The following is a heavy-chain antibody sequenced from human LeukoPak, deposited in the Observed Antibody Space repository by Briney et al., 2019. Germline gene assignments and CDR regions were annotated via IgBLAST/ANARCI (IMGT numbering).Heavy chain of an antibody. Sequence: GGSLRLSCAASGFTFSSYAMNWVRQASGKGLEWVSGITGSGRKTYYADSVKGRFSISRDNSRNTVYLQMSDLRAEDTAVYYCAKITKATTPNYWGQGTLVTVSS. CDR2: ITGSGRKT. CDR1: GFTFSSYA. J-gene: IGHJ4*02. D-gene: IGHD4-17*01. V-gene: IGHV3-23*01. CDR3: AKITKATTPNY.